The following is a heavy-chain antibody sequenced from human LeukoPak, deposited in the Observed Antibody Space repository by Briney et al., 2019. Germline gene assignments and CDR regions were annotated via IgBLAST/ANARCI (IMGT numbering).Heavy chain of an antibody. Sequence: SETLSLTCTVSGGSISSYYWSWIRQPPGKGLEWIGYIYYSGSTNYNPSLESRVAISVDTSKNQFSLKLSSVTAADAAVYYCARATITMLVGIPADAFDIWGQGTMVTVSS. J-gene: IGHJ3*02. V-gene: IGHV4-59*08. D-gene: IGHD3-10*02. CDR1: GGSISSYY. CDR3: ARATITMLVGIPADAFDI. CDR2: IYYSGST.